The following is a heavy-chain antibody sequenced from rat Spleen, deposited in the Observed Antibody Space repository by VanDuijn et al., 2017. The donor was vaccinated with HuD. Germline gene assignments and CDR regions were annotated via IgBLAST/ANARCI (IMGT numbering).Heavy chain of an antibody. CDR1: GFTFSDYY. CDR3: ARQDLRYYSTYGWFAY. J-gene: IGHJ3*01. V-gene: IGHV5-29*01. D-gene: IGHD1-8*01. CDR2: ISYDGSST. Sequence: EVQLVESDGGLVQPGRSLKLSCAASGFTFSDYYMAWVRQAPTKGLEWVATISYDGSSTYYRDSVKGRFTISRDNTKSTLYLQMDSLRSEDTATYYCARQDLRYYSTYGWFAYWGQGTLVTVSS.